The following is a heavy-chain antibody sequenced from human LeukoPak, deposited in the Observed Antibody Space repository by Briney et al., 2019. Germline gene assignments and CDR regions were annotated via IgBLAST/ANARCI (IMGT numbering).Heavy chain of an antibody. J-gene: IGHJ4*02. CDR2: ISWNRGLI. Sequence: PGRSLRLSCAASGFTFDDYAMHWVRHAPGKGLEWVSGISWNRGLIGYADSVKGRFTISRDNAKNSLYLQMNSLRVEDTALYYCVKDKDGYNAFDYWGQGTLVTVSS. CDR1: GFTFDDYA. D-gene: IGHD5-12*01. V-gene: IGHV3-9*01. CDR3: VKDKDGYNAFDY.